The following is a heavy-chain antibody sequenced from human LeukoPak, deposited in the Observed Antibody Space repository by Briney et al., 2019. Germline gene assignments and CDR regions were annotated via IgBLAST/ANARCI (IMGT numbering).Heavy chain of an antibody. CDR3: ARAGARNYYDSSGSFDY. J-gene: IGHJ4*02. V-gene: IGHV1-2*02. CDR2: INPNSGGT. Sequence: ASVKVSCKASGYTFTGYYMHWVRQAPGQGLEWVGWINPNSGGTNYAQKFQGRVTMTRDTSISTAYMELSRLRSDDTAVYYCARAGARNYYDSSGSFDYWGQGTLVTVSS. D-gene: IGHD3-22*01. CDR1: GYTFTGYY.